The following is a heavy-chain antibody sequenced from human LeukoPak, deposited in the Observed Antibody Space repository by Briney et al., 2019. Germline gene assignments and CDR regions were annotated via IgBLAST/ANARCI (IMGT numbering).Heavy chain of an antibody. CDR2: ISYDGSNK. D-gene: IGHD3-3*01. Sequence: PGRSLRLSCAASGFTFSSYAMHWVRQAPGKGLEWVAVISYDGSNKYYADSVKGRFTISRDNSKNTLYLQMNSLRAVDTAVYYCAKDVEYYDFWSGYYTASLYGMDVWGQGTTVTVSS. J-gene: IGHJ6*02. V-gene: IGHV3-30-3*01. CDR1: GFTFSSYA. CDR3: AKDVEYYDFWSGYYTASLYGMDV.